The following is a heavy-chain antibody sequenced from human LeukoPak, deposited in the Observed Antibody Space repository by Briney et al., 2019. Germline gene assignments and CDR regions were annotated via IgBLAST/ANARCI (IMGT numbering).Heavy chain of an antibody. V-gene: IGHV3-30*18. CDR3: AKISSAWAAAGNYGMDV. D-gene: IGHD6-13*01. CDR2: ISYDGDNK. Sequence: GGSLRLSCAASGFTFNNYGIHWVRQAPGKGLEWVAVISYDGDNKYYADSLKGRFTISRDNSKNTLFLQMHNLRAEDTAVYYCAKISSAWAAAGNYGMDVWGQGTTVTVSS. J-gene: IGHJ6*02. CDR1: GFTFNNYG.